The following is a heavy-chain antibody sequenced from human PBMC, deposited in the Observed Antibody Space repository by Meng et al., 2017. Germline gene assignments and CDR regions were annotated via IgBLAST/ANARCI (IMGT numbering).Heavy chain of an antibody. J-gene: IGHJ6*02. Sequence: GESLKISCAASGFTFDDYAMHWVRQAPGKGLVWVSRINSDGSSTSYADSVKGRFTISRDNAKNTLYLQMNSLRAEDTAVYYCAREIVVVPAASYYYGMDVWGQGTTVTVSS. CDR3: AREIVVVPAASYYYGMDV. CDR1: GFTFDDYA. V-gene: IGHV3-74*01. CDR2: INSDGSST. D-gene: IGHD2-2*01.